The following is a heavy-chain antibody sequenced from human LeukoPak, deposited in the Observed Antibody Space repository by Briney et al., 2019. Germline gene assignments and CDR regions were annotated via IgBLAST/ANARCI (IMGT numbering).Heavy chain of an antibody. CDR2: IGGRGGST. V-gene: IGHV3-23*01. Sequence: GGSLRLSCAASGFRFSDFTMTWVRQAPGKGPEWVSAIGGRGGSTYYADSLGGRFTISRDNSKDMLYLQMNSLKVEDTATYYCGQEGGAWGQGTKVTVSS. CDR3: GQEGGA. CDR1: GFRFSDFT. D-gene: IGHD3-16*01. J-gene: IGHJ5*02.